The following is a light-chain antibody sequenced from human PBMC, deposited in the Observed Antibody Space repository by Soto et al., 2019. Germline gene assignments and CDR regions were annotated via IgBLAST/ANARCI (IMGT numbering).Light chain of an antibody. CDR1: QSVGSS. CDR2: GAS. Sequence: EIVMTQSPATLSVXPXXXXXXXXXXSQSVGSSLGWYQQKPGQAPRLLIHGASTRATGVPARFSGSGSGTDFTLTISSLQSEDFAVYYCQQYHNWPTWTFGQGTKV. CDR3: QQYHNWPTWT. V-gene: IGKV3-15*01. J-gene: IGKJ1*01.